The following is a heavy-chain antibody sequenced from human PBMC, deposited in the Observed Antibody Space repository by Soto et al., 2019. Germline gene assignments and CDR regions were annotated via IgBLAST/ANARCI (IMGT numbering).Heavy chain of an antibody. CDR3: SKALTYYYDSSGYYFFRY. CDR2: ISGSGGST. V-gene: IGHV3-23*01. J-gene: IGHJ4*02. CDR1: GFTFSSYA. D-gene: IGHD3-22*01. Sequence: GGSLSLSCAASGFTFSSYAMSWVRQAPGKGLGWVPAISGSGGSTYYSDSVKGRFTFSRDNSMNTLYLQMNSLRAEDTAVYYCSKALTYYYDSSGYYFFRYWGQGTLVTVSS.